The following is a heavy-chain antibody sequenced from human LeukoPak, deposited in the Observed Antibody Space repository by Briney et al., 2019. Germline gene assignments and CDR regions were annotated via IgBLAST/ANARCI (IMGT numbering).Heavy chain of an antibody. D-gene: IGHD3-22*01. Sequence: GGSLRLSCAASGFTFSSYGMHWVRQAPGKGLEWVAVISYDGSNKYYADSVKGRFTISRDNSKNTLYLQMNSLRAEDTAVYYCAKVDLLYYNDSSGSPRAAFDIWGQGTMVTVSS. CDR1: GFTFSSYG. J-gene: IGHJ3*02. CDR2: ISYDGSNK. V-gene: IGHV3-30*18. CDR3: AKVDLLYYNDSSGSPRAAFDI.